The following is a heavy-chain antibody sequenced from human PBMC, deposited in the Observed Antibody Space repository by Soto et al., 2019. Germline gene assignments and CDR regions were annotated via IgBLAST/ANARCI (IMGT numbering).Heavy chain of an antibody. V-gene: IGHV3-30*03. CDR1: GFTFSSFA. J-gene: IGHJ3*01. D-gene: IGHD3-16*01. CDR2: ISFNGLSQ. CDR3: ARRGRGLRGAFDV. Sequence: QELLVESGGGVVQPGRSLRLSCAASGFTFSSFAMHWVRQAPGKGLEWVSVISFNGLSQFYPDSIRGRFTISRDNSKNTLYLQLDSLRPDDTAVYYCARRGRGLRGAFDVWGQGTEVSVS.